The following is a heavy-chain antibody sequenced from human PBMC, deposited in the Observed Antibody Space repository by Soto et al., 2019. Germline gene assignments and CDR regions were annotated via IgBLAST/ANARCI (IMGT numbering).Heavy chain of an antibody. D-gene: IGHD2-8*01. CDR3: TSRVSAHFDY. CDR2: ISYDGSNK. J-gene: IGHJ4*02. V-gene: IGHV3-30-3*01. CDR1: GFTFSSYA. Sequence: HPGGSLRLSCAASGFTFSSYAMHWVRQAPGKGLEWVAVISYDGSNKYYADSVKGRFTISRDNSKNTLYLQMNSLRAEDTAVYYCTSRVSAHFDYWGQGIPVTVSS.